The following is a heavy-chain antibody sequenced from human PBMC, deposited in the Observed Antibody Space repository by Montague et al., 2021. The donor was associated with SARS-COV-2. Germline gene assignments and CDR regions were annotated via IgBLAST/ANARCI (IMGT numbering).Heavy chain of an antibody. J-gene: IGHJ4*02. Sequence: CAISGDSVSSKIATWNWIRQSSSRGLEWQGRTYYRFKWYNDYAESVKSRITIDPDTSKHQFSLHLNSVTPEDTAVYYCARIPVGSKYYFDFWGQGTLVTVSA. V-gene: IGHV6-1*01. CDR1: GDSVSSKIAT. CDR3: ARIPVGSKYYFDF. D-gene: IGHD2-2*01. CDR2: TYYRFKWYN.